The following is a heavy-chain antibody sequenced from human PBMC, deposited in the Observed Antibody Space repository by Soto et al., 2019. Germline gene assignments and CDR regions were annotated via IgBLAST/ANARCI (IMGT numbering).Heavy chain of an antibody. V-gene: IGHV1-69*02. D-gene: IGHD1-1*01. CDR1: GGTFSSST. CDR3: ARSWTPNDAFDI. CDR2: IIPILGIA. Sequence: SVKVSCKASGGTFSSSTISWVRQAPGQGLEWMGRIIPILGIANYAQKFQGRVTITADKSTSTAYMELSSLRSEDTAVYYCARSWTPNDAFDIWGQGTMVTVSS. J-gene: IGHJ3*02.